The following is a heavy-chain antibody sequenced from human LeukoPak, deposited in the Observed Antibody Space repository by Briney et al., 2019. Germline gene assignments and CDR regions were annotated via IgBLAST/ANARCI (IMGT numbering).Heavy chain of an antibody. CDR2: ISGSGGST. CDR1: GFTFSSYA. D-gene: IGHD1-20*01. CDR3: ARARNWNPGEFDY. V-gene: IGHV3-23*01. J-gene: IGHJ4*02. Sequence: GASLRLSCAASGFTFSSYAMSWVRQAPGKGLEWVSAISGSGGSTYYADSVKGRFTISRDNSKNTLYLQMNSLRAEDTAVYYCARARNWNPGEFDYWGQGTLVTVSS.